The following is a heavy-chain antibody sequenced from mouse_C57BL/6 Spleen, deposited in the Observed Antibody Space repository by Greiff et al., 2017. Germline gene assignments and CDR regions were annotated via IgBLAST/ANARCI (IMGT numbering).Heavy chain of an antibody. CDR3: ARSNYYAMDY. V-gene: IGHV7-3*01. CDR2: IRNKANGYTT. D-gene: IGHD2-5*01. CDR1: GFTFTDYY. J-gene: IGHJ4*01. Sequence: DVMLVESGGGLVQPGGSLSLSCAASGFTFTDYYMSWVRQPPGKALEWLGFIRNKANGYTTEYSASVKGRFTISRDNSQSILYLQMNALRAEDSATYYCARSNYYAMDYWGQGTSGTVSS.